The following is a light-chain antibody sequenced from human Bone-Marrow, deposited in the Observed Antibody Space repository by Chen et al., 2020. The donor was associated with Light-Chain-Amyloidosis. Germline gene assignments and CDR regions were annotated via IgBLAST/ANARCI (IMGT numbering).Light chain of an antibody. CDR3: QSYQGSSQGM. CDR2: EDD. J-gene: IGLJ3*02. CDR1: SGSIATNY. V-gene: IGLV6-57*01. Sequence: NFMLTQPHSVSESPGKTVIISCTRSSGSIATNYVQWYQQRPGSSPTTVIYEDDQRPSGVPDRFSGSIDRCSNCDSLTIPGLKTEDEADYYCQSYQGSSQGMFGGGTKLTVL.